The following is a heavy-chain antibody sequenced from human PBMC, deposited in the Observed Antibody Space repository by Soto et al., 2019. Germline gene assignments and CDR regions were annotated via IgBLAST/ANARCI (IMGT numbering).Heavy chain of an antibody. D-gene: IGHD2-21*01. V-gene: IGHV4-59*01. CDR2: IYYRGST. J-gene: IGHJ6*02. CDR3: ARTPYDCMDA. CDR1: GGSISTFY. Sequence: QVQLQESGPGLLKPSETLSLTCTVSGGSISTFYWSWIRQPPGKGLERIGYIYYRGSTNYNPSLKSRVTISVATSKNQFSLKLNSVTAADTAVYYCARTPYDCMDAWGQGTTVTVSS.